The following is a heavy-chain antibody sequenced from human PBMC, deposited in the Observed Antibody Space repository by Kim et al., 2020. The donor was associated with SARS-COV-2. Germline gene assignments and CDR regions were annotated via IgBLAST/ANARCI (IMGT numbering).Heavy chain of an antibody. J-gene: IGHJ4*02. D-gene: IGHD3-22*01. V-gene: IGHV5-51*01. CDR3: ARHDSSGYPDY. Sequence: TRYSPSFQGQVSISADKSISTAYLQWSSLKASDTAMYYCARHDSSGYPDYWGQGTLVTVSS. CDR2: T.